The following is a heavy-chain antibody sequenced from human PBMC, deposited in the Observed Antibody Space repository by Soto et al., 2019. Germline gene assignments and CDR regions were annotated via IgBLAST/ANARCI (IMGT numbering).Heavy chain of an antibody. Sequence: ASVKVSCKASGGTFSSYAISWVRQAPGQGLEWMGGIIPIFGTANYAQKFQGRVTITADESTSTAYMELSSLRSEDTAVYYCARDQDYYGSGSYYLFDYWGQGTLVTVSS. J-gene: IGHJ4*02. CDR3: ARDQDYYGSGSYYLFDY. D-gene: IGHD3-10*01. CDR1: GGTFSSYA. V-gene: IGHV1-69*13. CDR2: IIPIFGTA.